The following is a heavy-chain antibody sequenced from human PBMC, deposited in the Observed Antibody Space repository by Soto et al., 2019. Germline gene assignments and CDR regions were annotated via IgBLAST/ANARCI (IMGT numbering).Heavy chain of an antibody. CDR3: AKAPSQVVAAGGGYGMDV. V-gene: IGHV3-30*18. CDR2: ISYDGSNK. CDR1: GFTFSSYG. J-gene: IGHJ6*02. D-gene: IGHD2-15*01. Sequence: ESGGGVVQPGRSLRLSCAASGFTFSSYGMHWVRQAPGKGLEWVAVISYDGSNKYYADSVKGRFTISRDNSKNTLYLQMNSLRAEDTAVYYCAKAPSQVVAAGGGYGMDVWGQGTTVTVSS.